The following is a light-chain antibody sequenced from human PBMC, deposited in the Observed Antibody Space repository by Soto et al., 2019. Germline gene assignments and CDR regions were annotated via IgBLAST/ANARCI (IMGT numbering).Light chain of an antibody. CDR3: QQYGSSGT. V-gene: IGKV3-20*01. J-gene: IGKJ1*01. CDR1: QSVSSS. Sequence: EIVVTQSPATLSVSPGERVTLSCRASQSVSSSLAWYQQRPGQAPRLLIYGASNRATGIPDRFSGSGSGTDFTLTISRLEPEDFAVYYCQQYGSSGTFGQGTKVEIK. CDR2: GAS.